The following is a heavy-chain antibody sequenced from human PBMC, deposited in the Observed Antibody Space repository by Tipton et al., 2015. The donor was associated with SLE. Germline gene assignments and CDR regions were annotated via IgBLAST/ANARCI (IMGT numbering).Heavy chain of an antibody. D-gene: IGHD1-26*01. J-gene: IGHJ4*02. CDR2: IHTSGQIYPTGST. CDR1: GASIASGSYY. V-gene: IGHV4-61*09. Sequence: TLSLTCTVSGASIASGSYYWSWIRQPAGKGLEWVGHIHTSGQIYPTGSTNYNPSLKSRVTISLDTSKNQFSLRVRSVTAADTAVYYCARGGGSYYDYWGQGTLVTVSS. CDR3: ARGGGSYYDY.